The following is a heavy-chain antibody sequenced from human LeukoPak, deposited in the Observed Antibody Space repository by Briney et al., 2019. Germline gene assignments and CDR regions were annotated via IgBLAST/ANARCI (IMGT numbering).Heavy chain of an antibody. D-gene: IGHD3-22*01. J-gene: IGHJ4*02. CDR1: GFTFSSYW. V-gene: IGHV3-74*01. CDR3: ARSLGSSGYQDY. CDR2: INSDGSST. Sequence: GGSLRLSCAASGFTFSSYWMHWVRQAPGKGLVWVSRINSDGSSTSYADSVKGRFTISRDNAKNTVYLQMNSLRAEDTAVYYCARSLGSSGYQDYWGQGTLVTVTS.